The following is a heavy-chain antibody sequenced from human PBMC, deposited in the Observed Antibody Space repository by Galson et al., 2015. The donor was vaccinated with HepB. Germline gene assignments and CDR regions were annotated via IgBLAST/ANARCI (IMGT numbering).Heavy chain of an antibody. J-gene: IGHJ6*02. V-gene: IGHV2-70*04. CDR3: ARMYGSGSVHGMDV. CDR2: IDRDDAK. Sequence: PALVKPTQTLTLTCTFSGFSLGTSGMRVSWIRQPPGKALEWLARIDRDDAKSYATSLETRLTIFKDISKNQVVLTKTNMDPLDTATYYCARMYGSGSVHGMDVWGQGTTVTVSS. CDR1: GFSLGTSGMR. D-gene: IGHD3-10*01.